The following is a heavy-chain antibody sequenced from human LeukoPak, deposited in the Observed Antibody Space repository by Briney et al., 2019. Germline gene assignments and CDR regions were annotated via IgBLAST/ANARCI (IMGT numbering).Heavy chain of an antibody. Sequence: SETLSLTCTVSGCSINSYYWSWIRQPPGKGLEWIGFIYYSGSTNYNPSLKSRVTISLDTSKNQFSLKLSSVTPADTAVYYCARHVGAYSSMDVWGQGTTVTVSS. J-gene: IGHJ6*03. V-gene: IGHV4-59*01. CDR2: IYYSGST. D-gene: IGHD3-16*01. CDR3: ARHVGAYSSMDV. CDR1: GCSINSYY.